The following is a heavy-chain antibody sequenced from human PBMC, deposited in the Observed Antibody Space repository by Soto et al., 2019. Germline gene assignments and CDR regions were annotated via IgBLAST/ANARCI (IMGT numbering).Heavy chain of an antibody. CDR2: IIPIFGAA. D-gene: IGHD5-12*01. CDR3: AGGLSGDIVATVYYYGMDV. Sequence: GASVKVSCKASGGTFSSYAISWVRQAPGQGLEWVGGIIPIFGAANYAQKFQGRVTITADGFTNTAYMELSSLRSEDTAVYYCAGGLSGDIVATVYYYGMDVWGQGTTVTVSS. J-gene: IGHJ6*02. CDR1: GGTFSSYA. V-gene: IGHV1-69*13.